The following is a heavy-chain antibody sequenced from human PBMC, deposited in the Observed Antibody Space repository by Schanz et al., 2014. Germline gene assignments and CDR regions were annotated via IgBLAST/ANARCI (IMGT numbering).Heavy chain of an antibody. CDR2: ISYDGRNK. CDR1: GFTFSSYA. V-gene: IGHV3-30-3*01. Sequence: QVQLVASGGGVVQPGRSLRLSCAASGFTFSSYAMHWVRQAPGKGLEWVAVISYDGRNKYYADSVKGRFTISRDNSKNTLYLQMSSLRAEDTAVYYCARDLEGYDGGGGGFDTWGQGTLVTVSS. D-gene: IGHD2-21*01. CDR3: ARDLEGYDGGGGGFDT. J-gene: IGHJ5*02.